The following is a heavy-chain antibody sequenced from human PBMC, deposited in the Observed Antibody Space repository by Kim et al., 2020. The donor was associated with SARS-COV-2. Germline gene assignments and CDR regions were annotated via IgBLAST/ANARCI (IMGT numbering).Heavy chain of an antibody. J-gene: IGHJ4*02. D-gene: IGHD5-12*01. CDR2: IYHSGST. V-gene: IGHV4-4*02. Sequence: SETLSLTCAVSGGSISSSNWWSWVRQPPGKGLAWIGEIYHSGSTNYNSSLKSRVTISVDKSKNQFSLKLSSVTAADTAVYYCAAVGGSGYGGFDYWGQGTLVTVSS. CDR1: GGSISSSNW. CDR3: AAVGGSGYGGFDY.